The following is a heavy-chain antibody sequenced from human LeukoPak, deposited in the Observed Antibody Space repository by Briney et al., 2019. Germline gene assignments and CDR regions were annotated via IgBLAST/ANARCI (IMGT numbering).Heavy chain of an antibody. D-gene: IGHD6-13*01. J-gene: IGHJ5*02. CDR3: ARVRSREAAAGTRGWFDP. Sequence: SETLSLTCTVSGGSINGYYWSWIRQSPGKGLESLGYIYYTGSTNYNPSLKSRVTMSVDTSRNQFFLRLSSVTAADTAVYYCARVRSREAAAGTRGWFDPWGQGTLVTVSS. CDR2: IYYTGST. CDR1: GGSINGYY. V-gene: IGHV4-59*01.